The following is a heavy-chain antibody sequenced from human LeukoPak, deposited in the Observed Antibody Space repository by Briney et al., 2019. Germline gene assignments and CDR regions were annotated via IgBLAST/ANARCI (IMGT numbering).Heavy chain of an antibody. CDR2: IYHSGST. CDR1: GGSISSSNW. D-gene: IGHD6-19*01. Sequence: PSETLSLTCAVSGGSISSSNWWSWVRQPPGKGLEWIGEIYHSGSTNYNPSLKSRVTISVDKSKNQFSLKLSSVTAADTAVYYCARVGVSRQWLVSFSWGQGTLVTVSS. V-gene: IGHV4-4*02. CDR3: ARVGVSRQWLVSFS. J-gene: IGHJ5*02.